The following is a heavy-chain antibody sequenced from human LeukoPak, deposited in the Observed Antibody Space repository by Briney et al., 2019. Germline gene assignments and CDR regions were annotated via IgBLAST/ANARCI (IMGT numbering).Heavy chain of an antibody. V-gene: IGHV1-2*02. CDR2: IHTRSGGT. J-gene: IGHJ4*02. Sequence: ASVKVSCKATGFTFTDFYMHWIRQAPGQRLEWMGWIHTRSGGTNSAQKFQDRLTMTRDTSISTIYMELNSLRSDDTAVYYCARDLDWGPDCWGQGTLVTVSS. D-gene: IGHD3-9*01. CDR1: GFTFTDFY. CDR3: ARDLDWGPDC.